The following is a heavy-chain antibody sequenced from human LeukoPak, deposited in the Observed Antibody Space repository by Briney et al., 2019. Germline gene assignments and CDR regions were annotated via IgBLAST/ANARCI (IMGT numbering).Heavy chain of an antibody. CDR3: APSSRDLYSYYFDY. CDR1: GYTFTGYY. CDR2: INPNTGGT. Sequence: ASVKVSCKASGYTFTGYYMHWVRQAPGQGLEWMGWINPNTGGTDYAQKFQGRVTMTRDTSISTAYMDLTKLRSGDTAVYYCAPSSRDLYSYYFDYWGHGTLVTVSS. J-gene: IGHJ4*01. V-gene: IGHV1-2*02. D-gene: IGHD5-24*01.